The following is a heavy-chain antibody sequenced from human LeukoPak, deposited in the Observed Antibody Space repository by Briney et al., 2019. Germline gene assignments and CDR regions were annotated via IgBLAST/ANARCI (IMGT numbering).Heavy chain of an antibody. CDR2: ISYDVSDK. Sequence: GGSLRLSCAASGFTFHSYTMNWVRQAPGKGLEWVAVISYDVSDKYYVDSVKGRFTISRDTSKNTLYLQMNSLRAEDTAVYYCAKDRGSGYNWNDVLDYWGQGTLVTVSS. V-gene: IGHV3-30*18. CDR3: AKDRGSGYNWNDVLDY. CDR1: GFTFHSYT. D-gene: IGHD1-20*01. J-gene: IGHJ4*02.